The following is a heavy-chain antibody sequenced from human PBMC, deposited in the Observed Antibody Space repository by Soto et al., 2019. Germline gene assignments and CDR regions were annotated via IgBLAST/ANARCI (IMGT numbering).Heavy chain of an antibody. Sequence: ESGGGLVQPGGSLRLSCAASGFTFSDHYMDWVRQAPGKGLEWVGRIRNKVRTYTTEYAASVKGRFTISRDDSENSLYLQMNSLKTDDTAVYYCASSWGDYRYFDNWGQGTQVTVSS. J-gene: IGHJ4*02. D-gene: IGHD4-17*01. CDR3: ASSWGDYRYFDN. CDR1: GFTFSDHY. CDR2: IRNKVRTYTT. V-gene: IGHV3-72*01.